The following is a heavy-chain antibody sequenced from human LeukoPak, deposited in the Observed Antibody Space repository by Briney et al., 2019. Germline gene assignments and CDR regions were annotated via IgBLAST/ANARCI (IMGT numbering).Heavy chain of an antibody. Sequence: SETLSLTCTVSGGSISSSSYYWGWIRQPPGKGLEWIGSIYYSGSTYYNPSLKSRVTISVDTSKNQFSLKLSSVTAADTAVYYCARHLCRDWTIDDWGQGTLVTVSS. V-gene: IGHV4-39*01. J-gene: IGHJ4*02. CDR1: GGSISSSSYY. CDR2: IYYSGST. CDR3: ARHLCRDWTIDD. D-gene: IGHD2-21*02.